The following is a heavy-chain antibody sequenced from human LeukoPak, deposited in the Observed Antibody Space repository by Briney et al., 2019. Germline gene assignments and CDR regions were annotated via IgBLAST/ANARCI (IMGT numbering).Heavy chain of an antibody. CDR3: AKEAMYYDNSGSNWFDP. D-gene: IGHD3-22*01. CDR2: ISGSGGNT. J-gene: IGHJ5*02. V-gene: IGHV3-23*01. CDR1: GFTFRNYA. Sequence: GGSLRLSCAASGFTFRNYAMSWVRQAPGKGLEWVSGISGSGGNTHYADSVKGRFTISRDKSKNTLYLQMNSLRAEDTAMYYCAKEAMYYDNSGSNWFDPWGQGTLAIVSS.